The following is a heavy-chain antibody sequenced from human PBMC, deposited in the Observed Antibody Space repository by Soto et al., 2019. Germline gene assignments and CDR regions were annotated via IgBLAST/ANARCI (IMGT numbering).Heavy chain of an antibody. V-gene: IGHV3-30*18. CDR2: ITYNGSNK. CDR3: AKAIAVAGRGFGLGVKYYYYGMDV. CDR1: GFTFSSYG. D-gene: IGHD6-19*01. Sequence: GGSLRLSCAASGFTFSSYGMHWVRQAPGKGLEWVAVITYNGSNKYYADSVKGRFTISRDNSKNTLYLQMNSLRAEDTALYYCAKAIAVAGRGFGLGVKYYYYGMDVWGQGTPVTVSS. J-gene: IGHJ6*02.